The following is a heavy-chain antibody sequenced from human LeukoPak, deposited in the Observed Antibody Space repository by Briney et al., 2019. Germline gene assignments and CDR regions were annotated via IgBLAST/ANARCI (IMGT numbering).Heavy chain of an antibody. Sequence: GGSLRLSCAASGFTFSSYSMNWVRQAPGKGLEWVSYISSSSSTIYYADSVKGRFTISRDNAKNSLYLQMNSLRAEDTAVYCCAREGRRITIFGVVPHYFDYWGQGTLVTVSS. CDR2: ISSSSSTI. V-gene: IGHV3-48*01. CDR1: GFTFSSYS. CDR3: AREGRRITIFGVVPHYFDY. J-gene: IGHJ4*02. D-gene: IGHD3-3*01.